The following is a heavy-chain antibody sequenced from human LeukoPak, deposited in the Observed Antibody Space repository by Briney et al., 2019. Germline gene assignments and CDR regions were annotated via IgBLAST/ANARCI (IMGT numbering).Heavy chain of an antibody. J-gene: IGHJ6*03. D-gene: IGHD3-9*01. CDR3: ARGRRYDILTGYPNYYYYYYMDV. CDR1: GGSFSGYY. Sequence: SETLSLTCAVYGGSFSGYYWSWIRQPPGKGLEWIGEINHSGSTNYNPSLKSRVTISVDTSKNRFSLKLSSVTAADTAVYYCARGRRYDILTGYPNYYYYYYMDVWGKGTTVTVSS. V-gene: IGHV4-34*01. CDR2: INHSGST.